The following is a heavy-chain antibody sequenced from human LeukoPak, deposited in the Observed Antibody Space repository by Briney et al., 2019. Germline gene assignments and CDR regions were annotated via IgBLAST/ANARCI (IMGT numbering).Heavy chain of an antibody. V-gene: IGHV4-31*03. Sequence: SQTLSLTCTVSGGSISSGGYYWSWIRQHPGKGLEWIGYIYYSGSTYYNPSLKSRVTISVDTSKNQFSLKLSSVTAADTAVYYCARSPRGEGFGEVLNPWGQGTLVTVSS. CDR2: IYYSGST. J-gene: IGHJ5*02. CDR1: GGSISSGGYY. D-gene: IGHD3-10*01. CDR3: ARSPRGEGFGEVLNP.